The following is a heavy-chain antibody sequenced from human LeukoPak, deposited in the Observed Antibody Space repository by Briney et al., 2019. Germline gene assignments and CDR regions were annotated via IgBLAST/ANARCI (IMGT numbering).Heavy chain of an antibody. CDR3: AKTGAQGIVVSY. CDR1: GFTFSNYG. D-gene: IGHD3-22*01. CDR2: IRYNGNDK. Sequence: GGSLRLSCAASGFTFSNYGIHWVRQAPGKGLEWVAFIRYNGNDKYYADSVKGRFTISRDNSKNTLYLQMNSLRAEDTAVYYCAKTGAQGIVVSYWGRGTLVTVSS. V-gene: IGHV3-30*02. J-gene: IGHJ4*02.